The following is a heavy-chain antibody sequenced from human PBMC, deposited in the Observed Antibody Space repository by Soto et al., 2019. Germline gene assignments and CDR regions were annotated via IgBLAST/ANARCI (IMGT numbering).Heavy chain of an antibody. Sequence: ASVKVSCKASGYTFTGYYMHWVRQAPGQGLEWMGWINPNSGGTNYAQKFQGWVTMTRDTSISTAYMELSRLRSDDTAVYYCARDPEGDRAGRYFDWLLSGPNYYGMDVWGQGTTVTVSS. D-gene: IGHD3-9*01. V-gene: IGHV1-2*04. CDR2: INPNSGGT. J-gene: IGHJ6*02. CDR1: GYTFTGYY. CDR3: ARDPEGDRAGRYFDWLLSGPNYYGMDV.